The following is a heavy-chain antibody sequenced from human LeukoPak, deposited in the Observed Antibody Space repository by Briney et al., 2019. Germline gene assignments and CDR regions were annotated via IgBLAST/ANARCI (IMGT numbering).Heavy chain of an antibody. CDR1: GGTFSSYA. CDR2: IIPIFGTA. J-gene: IGHJ2*01. D-gene: IGHD2-2*01. CDR3: ARVLRRYQLLDHGDYNWYFDL. Sequence: ASVKVSCKASGGTFSSYAISWVRQAPGQGLEWMGGIIPIFGTANYAQKFQGRVTITADESTSTAYMELSSLRSEDTAVYYCARVLRRYQLLDHGDYNWYFDLWGRGTLVTVSS. V-gene: IGHV1-69*13.